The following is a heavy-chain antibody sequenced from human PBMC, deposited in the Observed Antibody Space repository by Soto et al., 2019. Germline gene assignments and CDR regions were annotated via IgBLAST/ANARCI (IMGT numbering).Heavy chain of an antibody. D-gene: IGHD5-12*01. J-gene: IGHJ4*02. Sequence: SETLSLTCTVSGGSISSGDYYWSWIRQPPGKGLEWIGYIYYSGSTYYNPSPKSRVTISVDTSKNQFSLKLSSVAAADTAVYYCASERWLQPYFDYWGQGTLVTVYS. CDR2: IYYSGST. CDR1: GGSISSGDYY. CDR3: ASERWLQPYFDY. V-gene: IGHV4-30-4*01.